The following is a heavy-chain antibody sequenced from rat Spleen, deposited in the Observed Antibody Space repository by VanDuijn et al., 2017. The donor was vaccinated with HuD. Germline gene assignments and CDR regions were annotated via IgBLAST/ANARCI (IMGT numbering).Heavy chain of an antibody. Sequence: EVQLVESEGGLVQPGRSMKLSCAASGFSFSDYCLTWVRQAPTKSLDWVASICTGGANTHYRDSVKGRFTISRDNAESTLYLQMDSLRSEDTATYYCARGNMDSTDYYHYFDHWGQGVMVTVSS. D-gene: IGHD1-6*01. J-gene: IGHJ2*01. V-gene: IGHV5-25*01. CDR1: GFSFSDYC. CDR2: ICTGGANT. CDR3: ARGNMDSTDYYHYFDH.